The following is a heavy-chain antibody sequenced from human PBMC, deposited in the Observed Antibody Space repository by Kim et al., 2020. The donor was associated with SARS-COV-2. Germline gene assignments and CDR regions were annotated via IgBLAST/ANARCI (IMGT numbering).Heavy chain of an antibody. J-gene: IGHJ6*01. Sequence: SETLSLTCAVYGGSFSGYYWSWIRQLPGKGLEWIGEINHSGSTNYNPSLKSRVTISVDTSKNQFSLKLSSVTAADTAVYYCARGLGRITIFGVAMGNYY. CDR3: ARGLGRITIFGVAMGNYY. D-gene: IGHD3-3*01. CDR2: INHSGST. V-gene: IGHV4-34*01. CDR1: GGSFSGYY.